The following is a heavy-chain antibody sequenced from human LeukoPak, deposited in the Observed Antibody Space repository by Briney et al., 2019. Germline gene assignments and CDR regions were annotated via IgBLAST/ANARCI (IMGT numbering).Heavy chain of an antibody. Sequence: PSETLSLTCTVSGGSVSSGSYYWSWIRQPPGKGLEWIGCIYYSGSTNYNPSLKSRVTISVDTSKNQFSLKLSSVTAADTAVYYCASYGDYYDSSGYYSGVFDYWGQGTLVTVSS. J-gene: IGHJ4*02. D-gene: IGHD3-22*01. CDR2: IYYSGST. V-gene: IGHV4-61*01. CDR3: ASYGDYYDSSGYYSGVFDY. CDR1: GGSVSSGSYY.